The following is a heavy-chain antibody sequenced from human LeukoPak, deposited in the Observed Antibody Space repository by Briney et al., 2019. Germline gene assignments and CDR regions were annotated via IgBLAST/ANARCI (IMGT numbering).Heavy chain of an antibody. Sequence: GGSLRLSCAASGFTFSNYGIHWVRQAPGKGLEWVAFIQYDGINKYYADSVKGRFTISRDNAKNSLYLQMNSLRAEDTAVYYCARDTTITMIVVVPYYFDYWGQGTLVTVSS. CDR2: IQYDGINK. CDR3: ARDTTITMIVVVPYYFDY. D-gene: IGHD3-22*01. J-gene: IGHJ4*02. V-gene: IGHV3-30*02. CDR1: GFTFSNYG.